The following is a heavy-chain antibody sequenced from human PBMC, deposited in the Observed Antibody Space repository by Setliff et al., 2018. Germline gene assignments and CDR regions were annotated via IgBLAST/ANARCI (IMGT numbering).Heavy chain of an antibody. D-gene: IGHD3-10*01. V-gene: IGHV4-38-2*01. CDR2: IYHSGST. J-gene: IGHJ5*02. CDR1: GYSISSGYY. Sequence: SETLSLTCAVSGYSISSGYYWGWIRQPPGKGLEWIGSIYHSGSTYYNPSLKSRVTISVDTSKNQFSLKLSSVTAADTAVYYCARHVYGSGSYYNGFDPWGHGTLVTVSS. CDR3: ARHVYGSGSYYNGFDP.